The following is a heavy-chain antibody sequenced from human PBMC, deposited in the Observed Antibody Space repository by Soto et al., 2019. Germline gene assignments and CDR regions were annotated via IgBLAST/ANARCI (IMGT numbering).Heavy chain of an antibody. CDR1: GFTFSDYY. J-gene: IGHJ3*02. V-gene: IGHV3-11*06. CDR2: ISNSSSYT. D-gene: IGHD2-2*01. CDR3: ARDRCSRTTCNDAFDI. Sequence: LRLSCAASGFTFSDYYMSWVRQAPGKGLEWVSFISNSSSYTNYADSVKGRFTISRDNAKNSLYLQMNSLRAEDTAVYYCARDRCSRTTCNDAFDIWGQGTMFTVSS.